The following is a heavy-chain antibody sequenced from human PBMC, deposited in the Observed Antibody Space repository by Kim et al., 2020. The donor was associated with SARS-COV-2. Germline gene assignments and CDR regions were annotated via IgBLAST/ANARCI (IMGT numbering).Heavy chain of an antibody. CDR3: ARPILIVGDSVGEAFDI. V-gene: IGHV3-11*04. J-gene: IGHJ3*02. D-gene: IGHD1-26*01. Sequence: VKGRFTISRDNAKNSLYLQMNSLRAEDTAVYYCARPILIVGDSVGEAFDIWGQGTMVTVSS.